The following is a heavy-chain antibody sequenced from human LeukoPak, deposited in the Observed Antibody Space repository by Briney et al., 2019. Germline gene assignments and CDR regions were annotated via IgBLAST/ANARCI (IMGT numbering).Heavy chain of an antibody. Sequence: GGSLRLSCAASGFTFRNYGIHWVRQAPGKGLEWVSAINGRGDVTYYAASVKGRFTISRDNSKHTLPLHMNSRPVHAPPLYYIAKEGGHMKPYDYWGQGALVTV. CDR2: INGRGDVT. J-gene: IGHJ4*02. CDR3: AKEGGHMKPYDY. V-gene: IGHV3-23*01. CDR1: GFTFRNYG. D-gene: IGHD3-16*01.